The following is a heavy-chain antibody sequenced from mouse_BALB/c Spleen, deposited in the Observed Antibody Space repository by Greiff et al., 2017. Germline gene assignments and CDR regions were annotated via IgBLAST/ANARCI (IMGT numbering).Heavy chain of an antibody. CDR3: ARRLRRYYAMDY. CDR1: GYTFTSYW. V-gene: IGHV1-7*01. Sequence: VQLQQSGAELAKPGASVKMSCKASGYTFTSYWMHWVKQRPGQGLEWIGYINPSTGYTEYNQKFKDKATLTADKSSSTAYMQLSSLTSEDSAVYYCARRLRRYYAMDYWGQGTSVTVSS. J-gene: IGHJ4*01. D-gene: IGHD2-4*01. CDR2: INPSTGYT.